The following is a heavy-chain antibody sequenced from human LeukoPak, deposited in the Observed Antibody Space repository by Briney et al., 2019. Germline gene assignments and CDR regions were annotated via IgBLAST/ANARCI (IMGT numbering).Heavy chain of an antibody. Sequence: SQTLSLTCAMSLDTPSINRAATGSIRQSPSRGFEWLGRTYYRSKWYSVYAGSVKSRITINPDTTKNQFSLQFKSVTPEDTAVYYCARGPGMLHYWDQGTLVTVSS. J-gene: IGHJ4*02. CDR2: TYYRSKWYS. D-gene: IGHD1-1*01. V-gene: IGHV6-1*01. CDR1: LDTPSINRAA. CDR3: ARGPGMLHY.